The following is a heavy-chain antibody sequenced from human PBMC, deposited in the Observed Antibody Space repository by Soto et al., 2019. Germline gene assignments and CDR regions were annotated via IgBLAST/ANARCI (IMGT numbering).Heavy chain of an antibody. V-gene: IGHV4-59*01. J-gene: IGHJ3*01. CDR2: MYYSGST. Sequence: QVQLQESGPGLVKPSETLSLTCTVSGGSISDFYWCWIRQPPGKALEWIGYGYMYYSGSTYYNPSLEGRVSISVDPSNNQFSLRLSSVTAADTAVYYCARGSLSTVTANAFDVWGPGAPVTVSS. CDR1: GGSISDFY. D-gene: IGHD2-21*02. CDR3: ARGSLSTVTANAFDV.